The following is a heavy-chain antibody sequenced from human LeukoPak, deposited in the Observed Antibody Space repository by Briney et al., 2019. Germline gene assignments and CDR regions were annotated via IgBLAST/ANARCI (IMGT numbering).Heavy chain of an antibody. CDR2: ISGYNTNP. D-gene: IGHD2-2*01. J-gene: IGHJ5*02. V-gene: IGHV1-18*01. CDR3: ARVGRDCSIIRCTWEDWFDP. Sequence: VASVKVSCRASGYDFTRYGITWVREAPGQGPEWMGWISGYNTNPRYAQNVQDRVTLTTDTSTTTAYMELRNLNSDDTAVYYCARVGRDCSIIRCTWEDWFDPWGQGTLVIVSS. CDR1: GYDFTRYG.